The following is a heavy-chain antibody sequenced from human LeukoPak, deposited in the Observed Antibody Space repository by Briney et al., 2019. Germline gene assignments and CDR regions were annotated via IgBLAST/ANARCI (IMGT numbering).Heavy chain of an antibody. CDR2: VYYGRSP. V-gene: IGHV4-39*02. Sequence: SETLSLTCTVYGNSIRRSTYYWAWIPQPPGKWLEWIGSVYYGRSPYFHPSLESRATISVDTSKNHFSLKMSSVTAADTAVYYCARSSGTGTFSYWGQGTLVTVSS. D-gene: IGHD6-25*01. CDR3: ARSSGTGTFSY. J-gene: IGHJ4*02. CDR1: GNSIRRSTYY.